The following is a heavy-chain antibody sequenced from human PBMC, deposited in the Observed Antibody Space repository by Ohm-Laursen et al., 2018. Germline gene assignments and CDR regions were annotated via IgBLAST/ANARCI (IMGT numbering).Heavy chain of an antibody. CDR1: GDSLSSGPEN. Sequence: PGTLSLTCTVSGDSLSSGPENWSWIRQPPGQGLEYIGFIYSGGNTNCNPSLKNRVTMTVDTSKNQFSLKLNSVTAADTAVYYCARGRRTTGWPYFDNWGPGTLVIVSP. V-gene: IGHV4-61*01. CDR3: ARGRRTTGWPYFDN. CDR2: IYSGGNT. D-gene: IGHD1-1*01. J-gene: IGHJ4*02.